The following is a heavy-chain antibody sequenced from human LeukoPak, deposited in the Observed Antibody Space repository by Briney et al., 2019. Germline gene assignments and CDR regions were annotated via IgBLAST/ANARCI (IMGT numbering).Heavy chain of an antibody. J-gene: IGHJ4*02. Sequence: SGTLSLTCAVSGGSISSSNWWSWVRQPPGKGLEWIGEVYHSGSTNYNPSLKSRVTISVDTSKNQFSLKLSSVTAADTAVYYCARQGHSSIYSTRATEFDYWGQGTLVTVSS. CDR2: VYHSGST. CDR1: GGSISSSNW. D-gene: IGHD6-13*01. V-gene: IGHV4-4*02. CDR3: ARQGHSSIYSTRATEFDY.